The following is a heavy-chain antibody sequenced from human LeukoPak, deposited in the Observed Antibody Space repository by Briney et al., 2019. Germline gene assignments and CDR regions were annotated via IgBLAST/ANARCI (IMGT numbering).Heavy chain of an antibody. CDR3: AKDGQWELLLVGENY. Sequence: PGRSLRLSCAASGFTFSSYAMHWVRQAPGKGLEWVAVISYDGSNKYYADSVKGRFTISRDNSKNTLYLQMNSLRAEDTAVYYCAKDGQWELLLVGENYWGQGTLVTVSS. V-gene: IGHV3-30*04. CDR1: GFTFSSYA. J-gene: IGHJ4*02. CDR2: ISYDGSNK. D-gene: IGHD1-26*01.